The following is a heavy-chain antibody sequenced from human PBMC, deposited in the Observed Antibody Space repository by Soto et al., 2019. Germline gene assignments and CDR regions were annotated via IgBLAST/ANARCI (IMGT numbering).Heavy chain of an antibody. CDR2: IIPILGIA. J-gene: IGHJ3*02. CDR3: ARDKAPRYAFDI. Sequence: ASVKVSCKASGGTFSSYTISWVRQAPGQGLEWMGRIIPILGIANYAQKFQGRVTITADKSTSTAYMELSSLRSEDTAVYYCARDKAPRYAFDIWGQGTMVTVSS. V-gene: IGHV1-69*04. CDR1: GGTFSSYT.